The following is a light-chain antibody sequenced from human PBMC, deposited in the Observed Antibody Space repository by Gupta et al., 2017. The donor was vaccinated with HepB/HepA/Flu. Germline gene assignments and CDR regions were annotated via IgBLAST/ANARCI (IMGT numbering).Light chain of an antibody. Sequence: DIVMTQSPLSLPVTPGEPASISCRSSQSLLHSNGYKYLDWYLQKPGQSPQLLIYLDSKRASGVPDRFSGSGSGTDFTLKISRGEAEDVGVYYCRQALQTPRTFGHGTKVDIK. J-gene: IGKJ3*01. CDR3: RQALQTPRT. CDR2: LDS. V-gene: IGKV2-28*01. CDR1: QSLLHSNGYKY.